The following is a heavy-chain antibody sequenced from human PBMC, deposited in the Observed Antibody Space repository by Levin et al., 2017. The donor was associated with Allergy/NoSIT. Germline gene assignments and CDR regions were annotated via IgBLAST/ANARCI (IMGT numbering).Heavy chain of an antibody. D-gene: IGHD3-10*01. V-gene: IGHV4-34*01. Sequence: SQTLSLTCAVYGGSFSGYYWSWIRQPPGKGLEWIGEINHSGSTNYNPSLMSRVTISVDTSKNQFSLKLSSVTAADTAVYYCATRDHYYGSGSYGWFDPWGQETLVTVSS. J-gene: IGHJ5*02. CDR1: GGSFSGYY. CDR3: ATRDHYYGSGSYGWFDP. CDR2: INHSGST.